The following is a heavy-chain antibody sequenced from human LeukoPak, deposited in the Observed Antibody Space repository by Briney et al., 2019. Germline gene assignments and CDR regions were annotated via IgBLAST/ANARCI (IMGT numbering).Heavy chain of an antibody. CDR3: ASGFSGSYAFDY. J-gene: IGHJ4*02. CDR2: IYTSGST. CDR1: GGSISSGSYY. D-gene: IGHD1-26*01. Sequence: SQTLSLTCTVSGGSISSGSYYWSWIRQPAGKGLEWIGRIYTSGSTNYNPSLKSRVTISVDTSKNQFSLKLSSVTAADTAVYYCASGFSGSYAFDYWGQGTLVTVSS. V-gene: IGHV4-61*02.